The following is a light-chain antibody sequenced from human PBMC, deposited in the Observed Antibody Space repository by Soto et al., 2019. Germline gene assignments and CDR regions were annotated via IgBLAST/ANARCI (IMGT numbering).Light chain of an antibody. CDR3: SSYRSTMENV. CDR2: DVT. CDR1: SNDVGRYNW. Sequence: QSALTQPASVSGSPGQSITISCTGSSNDVGRYNWVSWYQQDAGKAPKLLIYDVTKRPSGVSDRFSASKSGNTASLTISGLQAEDEADYYCSSYRSTMENVFGTGTKLTVL. V-gene: IGLV2-14*01. J-gene: IGLJ1*01.